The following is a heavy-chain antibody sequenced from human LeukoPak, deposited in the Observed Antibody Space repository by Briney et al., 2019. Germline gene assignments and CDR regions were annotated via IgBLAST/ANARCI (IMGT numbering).Heavy chain of an antibody. CDR3: ARAGPLVPAAQGANWFDP. Sequence: GGSLRLSCAASGFTFSSYSMNWVRQAPGKGLEWVSSISSSSSYIYYADSVKGRFTISRDNAKNSLYLQMNSLRAEDTAVYYCARAGPLVPAAQGANWFDPWGQGTLVTVSS. V-gene: IGHV3-21*04. CDR1: GFTFSSYS. J-gene: IGHJ5*02. D-gene: IGHD2-2*01. CDR2: ISSSSSYI.